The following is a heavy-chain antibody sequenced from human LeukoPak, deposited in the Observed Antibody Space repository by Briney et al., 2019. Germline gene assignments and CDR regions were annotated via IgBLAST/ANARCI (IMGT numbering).Heavy chain of an antibody. J-gene: IGHJ6*03. CDR3: ARDEYSSSWSYYYYYYMDV. V-gene: IGHV3-21*01. D-gene: IGHD6-13*01. CDR2: ISSSSSYI. CDR1: GLTFSSYG. Sequence: PGGSLRLSCAASGLTFSSYGMHWVRQAPGKGLEWVSSISSSSSYIYYADSVKGRFTISRDNAKNSLYLQMNSLRAEDTAVYYCARDEYSSSWSYYYYYYMDVWGKGTTVTVSS.